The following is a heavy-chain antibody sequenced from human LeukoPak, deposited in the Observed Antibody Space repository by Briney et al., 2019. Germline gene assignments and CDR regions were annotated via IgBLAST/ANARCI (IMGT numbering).Heavy chain of an antibody. D-gene: IGHD1-26*01. V-gene: IGHV3-7*01. Sequence: GGSLRLSCAASGFTFSKSWMSWARQAPGKGLECVANIKPDGTEKYYVDSEKGRFTISRDNAKNSLYLQMNSLRAEDTAVYYCASGNYFDYWGQGTLVTVSS. CDR2: IKPDGTEK. J-gene: IGHJ4*02. CDR3: ASGNYFDY. CDR1: GFTFSKSW.